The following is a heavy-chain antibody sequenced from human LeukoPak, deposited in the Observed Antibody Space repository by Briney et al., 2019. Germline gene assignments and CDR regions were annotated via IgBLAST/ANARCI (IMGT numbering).Heavy chain of an antibody. CDR1: GDSVSSSNYY. CDR2: IYYSGST. J-gene: IGHJ6*02. V-gene: IGHV4-61*01. D-gene: IGHD1-7*01. Sequence: SETLSLTCAVSGDSVSSSNYYWSWIRPPPGKGLEWIGYIYYSGSTNYNPSLKSRVTISVDTSKNQFSLKLSSVTAADTAVYYCARDNWNYGSSMDVWGQGTTVTVSS. CDR3: ARDNWNYGSSMDV.